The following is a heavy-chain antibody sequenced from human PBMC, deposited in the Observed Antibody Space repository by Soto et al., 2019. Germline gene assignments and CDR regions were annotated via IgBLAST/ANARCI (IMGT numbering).Heavy chain of an antibody. CDR1: GFSLSTSGVG. D-gene: IGHD3-22*01. Sequence: QITLKESGPTLVKPTQTLTLTCTFSGFSLSTSGVGVGWIRQPPGKALEWLALIYWDDDKRYSPSLKSRLTIHKDPSKNHAVPTMTNTHPVDTATHCRAHTMGLYYSSGYSNRYDPWGRGTLLTVSS. J-gene: IGHJ5*02. V-gene: IGHV2-5*02. CDR2: IYWDDDK. CDR3: AHTMGLYYSSGYSNRYDP.